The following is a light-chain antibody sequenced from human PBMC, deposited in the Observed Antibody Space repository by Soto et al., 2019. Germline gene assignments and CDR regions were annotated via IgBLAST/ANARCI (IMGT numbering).Light chain of an antibody. J-gene: IGKJ1*01. CDR1: QDISNW. CDR2: AAS. V-gene: IGKV1-39*01. Sequence: DIQMTQSPSSLSASVGDRVTIPCQASQDISNWLARCQQKPGKAPKLLIYAASSLQSWVPSRFTGSGSGTDFTLTISSLQPEDFATYYCQQSYTSWWTFGQGTKVDI. CDR3: QQSYTSWWT.